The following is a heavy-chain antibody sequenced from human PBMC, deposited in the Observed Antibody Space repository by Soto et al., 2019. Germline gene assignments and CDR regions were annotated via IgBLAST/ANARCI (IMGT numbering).Heavy chain of an antibody. V-gene: IGHV4-30-2*01. CDR3: SCLTDCPTLVTS. D-gene: IGHD4-4*01. J-gene: IGHJ5*02. CDR1: GGSISSGAYS. CDR2: IYHSGST. Sequence: SETLSLTCAVSGGSISSGAYSWSWIRQPPGKGLEWVGYIYHSGSTYYNPSLICRVTISVDTSKNLFSLNLTSVTAAFSAFYYFSCLTDCPTLVTSSGQGTLVTVAS.